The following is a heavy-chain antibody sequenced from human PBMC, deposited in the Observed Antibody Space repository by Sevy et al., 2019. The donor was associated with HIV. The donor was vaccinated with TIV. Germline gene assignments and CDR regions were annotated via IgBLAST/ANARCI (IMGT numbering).Heavy chain of an antibody. J-gene: IGHJ6*02. V-gene: IGHV4-31*03. Sequence: SDTLSLTYTVSGAAISSGGYYWTWIRQHPGKGLEWIGNIYHSGSSFYNPSLKGRVVMSVVTSKNQFSLNLTSLTAADTAVYYCARVPVGSSPYYYAIDVWGQGTSVTVSS. D-gene: IGHD6-6*01. CDR3: ARVPVGSSPYYYAIDV. CDR2: IYHSGSS. CDR1: GAAISSGGYY.